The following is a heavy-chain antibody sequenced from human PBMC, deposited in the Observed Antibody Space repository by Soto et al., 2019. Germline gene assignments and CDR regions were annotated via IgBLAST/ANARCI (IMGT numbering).Heavy chain of an antibody. V-gene: IGHV4-59*01. Sequence: SETLSLTCTVSGGSISSYYWSWIRQPPGKGLEWIGYIYYSGSTNYNPSLKSRVTISVDTSKNQFSLKLSSVTAADTAVYYCARLISDDPTAYYYFDYWGQGTLVTVSS. D-gene: IGHD1-1*01. J-gene: IGHJ4*02. CDR1: GGSISSYY. CDR2: IYYSGST. CDR3: ARLISDDPTAYYYFDY.